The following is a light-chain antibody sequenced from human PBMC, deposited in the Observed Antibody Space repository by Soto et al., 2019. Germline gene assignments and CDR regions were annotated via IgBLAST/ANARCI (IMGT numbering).Light chain of an antibody. V-gene: IGKV3-20*01. Sequence: EIMLTQSPDTLSLSQGERATLTCRARQSVSSNYLAACQQNPGQAPRLLIYDASSRATGIPDRFSGSGSGTDFTLTIRGLEPEDFAVYYCQQYGRSLTFGPGTKVDI. CDR2: DAS. CDR3: QQYGRSLT. J-gene: IGKJ3*01. CDR1: QSVSSNY.